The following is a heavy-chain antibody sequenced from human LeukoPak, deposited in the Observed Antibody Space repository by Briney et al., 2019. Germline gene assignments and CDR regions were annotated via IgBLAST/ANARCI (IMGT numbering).Heavy chain of an antibody. Sequence: SETLSLTCTVSGGSISSHYWSWIRQPPGKGLEWIGYIYYSGSTNYNPSLKSRVTISVDTSKNQFSLKLSSVTAADTAVYYCARDFLGDSSGFDAFDIWGQGTMVTVSS. D-gene: IGHD3-22*01. CDR1: GGSISSHY. J-gene: IGHJ3*02. V-gene: IGHV4-59*11. CDR3: ARDFLGDSSGFDAFDI. CDR2: IYYSGST.